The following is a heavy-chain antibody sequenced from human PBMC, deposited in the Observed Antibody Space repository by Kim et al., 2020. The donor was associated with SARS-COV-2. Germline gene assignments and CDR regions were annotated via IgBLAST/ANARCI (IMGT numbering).Heavy chain of an antibody. CDR3: TTERVAGTGYYFDY. V-gene: IGHV3-15*01. J-gene: IGHJ4*02. Sequence: AAPVEGRFTISRDDSKNTLYQQMSSLETEDTAVYYCTTERVAGTGYYFDYWGQGTLVTVSS. D-gene: IGHD6-19*01.